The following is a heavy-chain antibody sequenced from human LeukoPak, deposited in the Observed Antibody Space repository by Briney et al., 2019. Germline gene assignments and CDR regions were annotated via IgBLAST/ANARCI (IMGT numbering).Heavy chain of an antibody. CDR1: GGSFSGYY. Sequence: PSETLSLTCAVYGGSFSGYYWSWIRQPPGKGLEWIGEINHSGSTNYNPSLKSRVTISVDTSKNQFSLKLSSVTAADTAVYYCARVRTRHFLPWGQGTLVTVSS. CDR3: ARVRTRHFLP. J-gene: IGHJ5*02. CDR2: INHSGST. V-gene: IGHV4-34*01. D-gene: IGHD2-2*01.